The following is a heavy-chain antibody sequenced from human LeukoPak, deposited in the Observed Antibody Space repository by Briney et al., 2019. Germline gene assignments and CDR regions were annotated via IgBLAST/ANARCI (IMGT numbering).Heavy chain of an antibody. CDR1: GGSVSSGSYY. V-gene: IGHV4-61*01. CDR2: IYYSGST. CDR3: ARGPRVLRYFDWLLPYYFDY. D-gene: IGHD3-9*01. J-gene: IGHJ4*02. Sequence: SSETVSLTCTVSGGSVSSGSYYWSWIRQPPGKGLEWIGYIYYSGSTNYNPSLKSRVTISVDTSKNQFSLKLSSVTAADTAVYYCARGPRVLRYFDWLLPYYFDYWGQGTLVTVSS.